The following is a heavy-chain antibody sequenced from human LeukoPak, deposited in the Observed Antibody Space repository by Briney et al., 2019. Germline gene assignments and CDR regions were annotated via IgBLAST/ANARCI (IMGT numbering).Heavy chain of an antibody. D-gene: IGHD6-19*01. V-gene: IGHV1-69*05. Sequence: GASVKVSCKASGGTFSSYAISWVRQAPGQGLEWMGGIIPIFGTANYAQKFQGRVTITTDESTSTAYMELSSLRSEDAAVYYCARVGAWLTGYSSGWYMSLWGQGTLVTVSS. CDR3: ARVGAWLTGYSSGWYMSL. CDR1: GGTFSSYA. CDR2: IIPIFGTA. J-gene: IGHJ4*02.